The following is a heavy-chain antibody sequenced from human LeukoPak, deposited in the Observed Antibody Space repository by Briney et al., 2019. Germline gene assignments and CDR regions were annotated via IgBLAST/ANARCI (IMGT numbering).Heavy chain of an antibody. J-gene: IGHJ4*02. Sequence: PSETLSLTCTVSGGSIRSSSYYWGWIRQPPGKGLEWIASIYYSGSTYYNPSLKSRVTISVDTSKNQSSLRLSSVTAADTAVYYCASNWGGDEYYFDYWGQGSLVTVSS. D-gene: IGHD7-27*01. CDR1: GGSIRSSSYY. CDR2: IYYSGST. V-gene: IGHV4-39*01. CDR3: ASNWGGDEYYFDY.